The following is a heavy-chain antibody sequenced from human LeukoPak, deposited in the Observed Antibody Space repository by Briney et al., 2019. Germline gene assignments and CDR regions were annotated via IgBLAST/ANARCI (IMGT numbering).Heavy chain of an antibody. CDR2: IIPILGIA. CDR3: ARESQDSSGYYTDY. CDR1: GGTFSSYT. V-gene: IGHV1-69*04. D-gene: IGHD3-22*01. J-gene: IGHJ4*02. Sequence: SVKVSCKASGGTFSSYTISWVLQAPGQGLEWMGRIIPILGIANYAQKFQGRVTITADKSTSTAYMELSSLRSEDTAVYYCARESQDSSGYYTDYWGQGTLVTVSS.